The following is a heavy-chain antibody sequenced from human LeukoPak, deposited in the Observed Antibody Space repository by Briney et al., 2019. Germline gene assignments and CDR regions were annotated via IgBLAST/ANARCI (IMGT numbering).Heavy chain of an antibody. CDR3: ARVPKPDVAEYGDYDVGYYYYGMDV. Sequence: ASVKVSCKASGYTFTGYDINWVRQATGQGLEWMGWMNPNSGNTGYAQKFQGRVTMTRNTSISTAYMELSSLRSEDTAVYYCARVPKPDVAEYGDYDVGYYYYGMDVWGQGTTVTVSS. V-gene: IGHV1-8*01. CDR1: GYTFTGYD. D-gene: IGHD4-17*01. CDR2: MNPNSGNT. J-gene: IGHJ6*02.